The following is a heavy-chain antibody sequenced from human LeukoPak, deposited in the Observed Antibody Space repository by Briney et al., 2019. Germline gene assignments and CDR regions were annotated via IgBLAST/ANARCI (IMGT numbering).Heavy chain of an antibody. CDR3: VGEDTY. V-gene: IGHV3-53*01. Sequence: PGGSLRLTCAASGLSVSTTYMTWVRQAPGKGLEWVSVIYSGGGTNYADSMKGRFRISRDNSKNTLYLQMNSLRAEDTAVYYCVGEDTYWGQETLDTVSS. CDR1: GLSVSTTY. D-gene: IGHD5-18*01. J-gene: IGHJ4*02. CDR2: IYSGGGT.